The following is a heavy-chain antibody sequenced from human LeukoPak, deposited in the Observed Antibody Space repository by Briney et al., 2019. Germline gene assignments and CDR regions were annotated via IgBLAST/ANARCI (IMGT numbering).Heavy chain of an antibody. J-gene: IGHJ4*02. CDR1: GGSFSGYY. CDR3: ARRIRYFDWLLEPYFDY. V-gene: IGHV4-34*01. D-gene: IGHD3-9*01. CDR2: INHSGST. Sequence: SETLSLTCAVYGGSFSGYYWSWIRQPPGKGLEWIGEINHSGSTNYNPSLKSRVTISVDTSKNQFSLKLSSVTAADTAVYYCARRIRYFDWLLEPYFDYWGQGTLVTVSS.